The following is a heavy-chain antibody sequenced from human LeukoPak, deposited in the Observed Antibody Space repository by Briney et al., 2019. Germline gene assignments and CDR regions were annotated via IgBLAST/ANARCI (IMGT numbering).Heavy chain of an antibody. Sequence: NTSETLSLTCTVSGGSISSGSYYWSWIRQPAGKGLEWIGRIYTSGSTNYNPSLKSRVTISVDTSKNQFSLKLSSVTAADTAVYYCARDRVGIAARPGDYCYYYYMDVWGKGTTVTVSS. D-gene: IGHD6-6*01. J-gene: IGHJ6*03. CDR1: GGSISSGSYY. V-gene: IGHV4-61*02. CDR3: ARDRVGIAARPGDYCYYYYMDV. CDR2: IYTSGST.